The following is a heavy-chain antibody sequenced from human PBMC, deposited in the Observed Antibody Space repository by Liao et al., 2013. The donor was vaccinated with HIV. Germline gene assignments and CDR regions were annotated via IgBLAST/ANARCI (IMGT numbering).Heavy chain of an antibody. D-gene: IGHD3-10*01. V-gene: IGHV4-4*07. CDR1: GGSTTSNY. Sequence: QVQLQESGPGLVRPSETLSLTCTVSGGSTTSNYWSWIRQPAGKGPELIGRIYIGGSTNSNPSLKNRVTMSLDTSKNQFSLNLTSVTAADTAVYYCARAVGAWFGGNYFDSWGQGILVTVSS. CDR2: IYIGGST. CDR3: ARAVGAWFGGNYFDS. J-gene: IGHJ4*02.